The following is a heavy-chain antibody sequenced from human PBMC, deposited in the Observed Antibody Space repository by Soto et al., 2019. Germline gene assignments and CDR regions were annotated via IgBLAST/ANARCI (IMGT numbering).Heavy chain of an antibody. Sequence: ASVKVSCKASGYIFSDCGINWVRLAPGQGLEWMGWIIPYNDNTKYAENFQGRVTLTTDTSTNTVYMELRSLTPDDTGVYFCARKPYSHYYGMDVWGQGTSVTVSS. CDR1: GYIFSDCG. D-gene: IGHD2-21*01. CDR3: ARKPYSHYYGMDV. CDR2: IIPYNDNT. J-gene: IGHJ6*02. V-gene: IGHV1-18*01.